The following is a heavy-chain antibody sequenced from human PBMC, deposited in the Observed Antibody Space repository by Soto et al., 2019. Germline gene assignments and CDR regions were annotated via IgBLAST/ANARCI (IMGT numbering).Heavy chain of an antibody. CDR1: GGSVNSPNW. Sequence: QVQLQQSGPGLVKPSGTLSLTCAVSGGSVNSPNWWHWVRQPPGKGLEWIGEMHNSGSSNYNASLKSRPTLSVDKSKNELSLNLTSVTAADTAVYYCGRASTSGDPIDSWGQGTLVTVSS. V-gene: IGHV4-4*02. J-gene: IGHJ4*02. D-gene: IGHD6-19*01. CDR2: MHNSGSS. CDR3: GRASTSGDPIDS.